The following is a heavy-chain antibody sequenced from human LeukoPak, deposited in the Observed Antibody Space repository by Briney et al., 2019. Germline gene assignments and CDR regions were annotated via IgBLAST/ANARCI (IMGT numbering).Heavy chain of an antibody. CDR1: GYTFTGYY. V-gene: IGHV1-2*03. J-gene: IGHJ4*02. CDR2: INPNSGGT. CDR3: ATDRGGYTFGGVVDY. D-gene: IGHD3-16*01. Sequence: LGASVKVSCKASGYTFTGYYMHWVRQAPGQGLEWMGWINPNSGGTNYAQKFQGRVTMTRDTSISTAYMELSRLRSDDTAVYYCATDRGGYTFGGVVDYWGQGTLVTVSS.